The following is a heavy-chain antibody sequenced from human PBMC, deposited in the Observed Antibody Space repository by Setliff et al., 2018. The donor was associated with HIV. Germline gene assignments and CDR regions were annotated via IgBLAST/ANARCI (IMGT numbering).Heavy chain of an antibody. CDR3: ARARTQQHGRGYYYYYYMDV. Sequence: ASVKVSCKASGYTFASYAMHWVRQAPGQRLEWMGWINAGNGNTKYSQKFQGRVTITRDTSASTAYMELSSLRSEDTAVYYCARARTQQHGRGYYYYYYMDVWGKGTTVTVSS. CDR2: INAGNGNT. CDR1: GYTFASYA. D-gene: IGHD6-13*01. V-gene: IGHV1-3*01. J-gene: IGHJ6*03.